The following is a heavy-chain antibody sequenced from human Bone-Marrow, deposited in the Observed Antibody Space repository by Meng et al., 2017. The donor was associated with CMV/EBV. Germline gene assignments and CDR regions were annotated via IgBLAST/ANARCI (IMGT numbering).Heavy chain of an antibody. Sequence: GGSLRLSFAASGFTFSSYGMHWVRQAPGKGREWVAVIWYDGSNKYYADSVKGRFTISRDNSKNTLYLQMNSLRAEDTAVYYCAKDSTAGTDYLDYWGQGTLVTVSS. CDR2: IWYDGSNK. CDR1: GFTFSSYG. J-gene: IGHJ4*02. CDR3: AKDSTAGTDYLDY. D-gene: IGHD6-13*01. V-gene: IGHV3-33*06.